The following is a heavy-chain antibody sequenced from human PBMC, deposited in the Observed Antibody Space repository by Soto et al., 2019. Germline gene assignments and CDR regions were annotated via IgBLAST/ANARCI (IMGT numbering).Heavy chain of an antibody. Sequence: QQQLVESGGGVVQPGRSLRLSCAASGFTFSSSGMHWVRQAPGKGLEWVASLWYDGSNKYYADSVKGRFTISRDNSKNTPYPQMNSLRAEDTAVYYCAREDEAAAGIYYYGMDVWCQGTTVTVSS. V-gene: IGHV3-33*01. CDR1: GFTFSSSG. D-gene: IGHD6-13*01. CDR2: LWYDGSNK. CDR3: AREDEAAAGIYYYGMDV. J-gene: IGHJ6*02.